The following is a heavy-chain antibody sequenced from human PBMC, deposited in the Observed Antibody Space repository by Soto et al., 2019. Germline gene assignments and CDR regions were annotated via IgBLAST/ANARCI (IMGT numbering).Heavy chain of an antibody. CDR2: IYGTGNT. J-gene: IGHJ6*04. CDR1: GGSITSSFY. Sequence: QLQLQESGPGLVKPSETLSLSCTVSGGSITSSFYWGWIRQPPGKGLEWIGSIYGTGNTYYNPSLQGRGTISADTSKNQFSLNLISVTAADTAVYYCRSSSRYSTDVWGGGATVTVSS. D-gene: IGHD6-13*01. CDR3: RSSSRYSTDV. V-gene: IGHV4-39*01.